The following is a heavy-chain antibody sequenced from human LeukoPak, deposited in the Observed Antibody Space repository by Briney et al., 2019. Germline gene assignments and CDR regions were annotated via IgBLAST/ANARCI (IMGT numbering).Heavy chain of an antibody. D-gene: IGHD6-19*01. Sequence: EASVKVSCKASGYTFTSYGISWVRQAPGQGLEWMGWISAYNGNTNYAQKLQGRVTMTTDTSTSTAYMELRSLRSDDTAVYYCARDLYDIAVAGRFDYWGQGTLVTVSS. J-gene: IGHJ4*02. CDR1: GYTFTSYG. V-gene: IGHV1-18*04. CDR2: ISAYNGNT. CDR3: ARDLYDIAVAGRFDY.